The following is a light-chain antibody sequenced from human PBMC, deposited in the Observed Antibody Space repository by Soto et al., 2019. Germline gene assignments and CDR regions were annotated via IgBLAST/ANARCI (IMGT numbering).Light chain of an antibody. J-gene: IGKJ4*01. Sequence: IVLPQSPATLSFSPGERSTIYFTGSQSVSSCLAWYQQTPGQAPRLLIYDASNRATGIPARFSGSGSGTEFTLTISSLQSEDFAVYDCQQYNNWHPITFGGGTKVDIK. CDR2: DAS. CDR1: QSVSSC. V-gene: IGKV3-11*01. CDR3: QQYNNWHPIT.